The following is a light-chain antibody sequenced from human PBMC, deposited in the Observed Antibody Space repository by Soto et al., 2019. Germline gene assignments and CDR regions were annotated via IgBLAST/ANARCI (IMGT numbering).Light chain of an antibody. V-gene: IGKV3-20*01. CDR1: QNLGSGY. Sequence: EIVLTQSPGTLSLSPGDRATLSCRASQNLGSGYLAWYQQKHGQXHRXLIYAASSRATGIPDRFSGSGSGTDLSITISRLEPEDCEVYYGQQYDTSPRTFGQGTKVDIK. CDR3: QQYDTSPRT. CDR2: AAS. J-gene: IGKJ1*01.